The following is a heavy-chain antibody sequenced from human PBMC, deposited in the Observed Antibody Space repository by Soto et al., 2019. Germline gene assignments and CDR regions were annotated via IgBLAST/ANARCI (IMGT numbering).Heavy chain of an antibody. Sequence: QVQLHQSGPGLVKPSQTLSLTCAISGDSVSRTSVAWNWIRQSPSRGLEWLGRTYYRSKWNSDYAVSVRGRITINPDTSKSQFSLQLNSVTPEDTAVYYCVRGQISAFDCWGQGTLVTVSS. CDR2: TYYRSKWNS. CDR3: VRGQISAFDC. CDR1: GDSVSRTSVA. D-gene: IGHD3-3*01. J-gene: IGHJ4*02. V-gene: IGHV6-1*01.